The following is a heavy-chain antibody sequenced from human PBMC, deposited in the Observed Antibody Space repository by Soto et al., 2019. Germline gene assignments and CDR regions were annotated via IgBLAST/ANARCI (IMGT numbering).Heavy chain of an antibody. CDR3: ASLDSAKAPGY. CDR1: GFTFSSNW. CDR2: IKQDGSET. V-gene: IGHV3-7*01. J-gene: IGHJ4*02. Sequence: PGGSLRLSCAASGFTFSSNWISWVRQAPGKGLEWVANIKQDGSETYYVDSVKGRFTISKDNAKNSLYLQMNSLRAEDTAVYYCASLDSAKAPGYWGRGTLVTVSS. D-gene: IGHD1-26*01.